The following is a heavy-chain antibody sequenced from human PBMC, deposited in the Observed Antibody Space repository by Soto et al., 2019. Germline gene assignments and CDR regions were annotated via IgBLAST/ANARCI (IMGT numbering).Heavy chain of an antibody. CDR3: ASVVQLETSFWDY. CDR1: GGSIINNDYY. D-gene: IGHD3-3*01. J-gene: IGHJ4*02. Sequence: SETLSLTCTVSGGSIINNDYYWSWVRQPPGKGLEWIGYIYHSGSSYYNPSLKSRVTISVDTSYNQFSLRLTSVTAADTAVYYCASVVQLETSFWDYWGQGTLVTVSS. V-gene: IGHV4-30-4*01. CDR2: IYHSGSS.